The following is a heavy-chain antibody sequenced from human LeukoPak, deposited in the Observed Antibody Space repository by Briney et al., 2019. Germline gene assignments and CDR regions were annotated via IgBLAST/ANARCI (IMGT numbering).Heavy chain of an antibody. CDR2: IYTSGST. Sequence: PSETLSLTCTVSGGSISSGSYYWSWIRQPAGKGLEWIGRIYTSGSTNYNPSLKSRVTISVDTSKNQFSLKLSSVTAADTAVYYCAKSRSGSYYTPIFQHWGQGTLVTVSS. J-gene: IGHJ1*01. CDR3: AKSRSGSYYTPIFQH. D-gene: IGHD1-26*01. CDR1: GGSISSGSYY. V-gene: IGHV4-61*02.